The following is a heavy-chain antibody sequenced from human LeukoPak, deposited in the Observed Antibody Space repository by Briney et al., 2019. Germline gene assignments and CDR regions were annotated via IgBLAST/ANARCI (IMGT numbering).Heavy chain of an antibody. CDR2: IIPIFGAA. J-gene: IGHJ4*02. CDR3: ARPRAAVGATPSFDY. D-gene: IGHD1-26*01. Sequence: SVKLSCKASGGTFSSYAISWVRQAPGQGLEWMGGIIPIFGAANYAQEVQGRGTITADESTSTAYMELSSLRSEDTAVYYCARPRAAVGATPSFDYWGQGTLVTVSS. CDR1: GGTFSSYA. V-gene: IGHV1-69*13.